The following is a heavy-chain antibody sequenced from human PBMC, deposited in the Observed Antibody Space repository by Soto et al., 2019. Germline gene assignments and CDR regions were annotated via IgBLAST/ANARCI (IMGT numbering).Heavy chain of an antibody. Sequence: QVQLQESGPGLVKPSETLSLTCTVSGGSISSYYWSWIRQPPGKGLEWIGYIYYSGSTNYNPSLKSRVTISVDTSKNQFSLKLSSVTAADTAVYYCARARGYSYAHFDYWGQGTLVTVSS. J-gene: IGHJ4*02. CDR2: IYYSGST. V-gene: IGHV4-59*01. CDR1: GGSISSYY. D-gene: IGHD5-18*01. CDR3: ARARGYSYAHFDY.